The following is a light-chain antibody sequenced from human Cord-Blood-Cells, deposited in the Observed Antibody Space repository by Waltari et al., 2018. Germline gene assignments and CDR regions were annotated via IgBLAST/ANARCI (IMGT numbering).Light chain of an antibody. CDR3: SSYAGSNNWV. J-gene: IGLJ3*02. V-gene: IGLV2-8*01. Sequence: QSALTQPPSASGSPGQSVTISCTGTSSDVGGYHYVPWYQQHPGKAPNRMIYEVSKRPSGVPDRFSGSKSGNTASLTVSGLQAEDEADYYCSSYAGSNNWVFGGGTKLTVL. CDR2: EVS. CDR1: SSDVGGYHY.